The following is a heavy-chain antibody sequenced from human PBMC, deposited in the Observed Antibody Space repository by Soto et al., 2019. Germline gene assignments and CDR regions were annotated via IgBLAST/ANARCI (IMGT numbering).Heavy chain of an antibody. J-gene: IGHJ5*02. V-gene: IGHV4-59*01. Sequence: PSETLSLTCTVSGGSISSYYWSWIRQPPGKRLEWIGYIYYSGSTNYNPSLKSRVTISVDTSKNQFSLKLSSVTAADTAVYYCARGYSSSWYFWFDPWGQGTLVTVSS. D-gene: IGHD6-13*01. CDR3: ARGYSSSWYFWFDP. CDR1: GGSISSYY. CDR2: IYYSGST.